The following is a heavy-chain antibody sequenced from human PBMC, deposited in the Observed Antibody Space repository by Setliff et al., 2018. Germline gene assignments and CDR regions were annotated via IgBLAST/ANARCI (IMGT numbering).Heavy chain of an antibody. CDR1: GYTSINYG. CDR2: ISGYDDNT. Sequence: ASVKVSCKASGYTSINYGISWVRQAPGQGLEWMGWISGYDDNTNYAQHLQGRVTMTTDTSTSTAYMELRSLTSADTAVYYCARGSAKMVALPTANYFDPWGQGTPVTVSS. D-gene: IGHD2-2*01. CDR3: ARGSAKMVALPTANYFDP. J-gene: IGHJ5*02. V-gene: IGHV1-18*01.